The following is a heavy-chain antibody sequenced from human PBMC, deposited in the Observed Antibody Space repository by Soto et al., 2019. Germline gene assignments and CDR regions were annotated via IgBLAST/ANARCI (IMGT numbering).Heavy chain of an antibody. CDR2: VNHSGST. V-gene: IGHV4-34*01. Sequence: QVQLQQWGAGLLKPSETLSLTCAVYGGSFSGYYWSWIRQPPGKGLEWMGEVNHSGSTNYNPSLKSRVTISVDTSTSQFSLRLSSVTAADTAVYYCASLILHFGELSARAWFDPWGQGTLVTVSS. J-gene: IGHJ5*02. CDR1: GGSFSGYY. D-gene: IGHD3-16*02. CDR3: ASLILHFGELSARAWFDP.